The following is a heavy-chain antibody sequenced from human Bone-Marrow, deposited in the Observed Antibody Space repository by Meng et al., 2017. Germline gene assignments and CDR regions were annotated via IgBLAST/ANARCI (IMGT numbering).Heavy chain of an antibody. V-gene: IGHV3-21*01. D-gene: IGHD3-22*01. CDR1: GFTFDDYA. Sequence: GESLKISCAASGFTFDDYAMHWVRQAPGKGLEWVSSISSSSSYIYYADSVKGRFTISRDNAKNSLYLQMNSLRAEDTAVYYCARVDVIVVLFDYWGQGTLVTVSS. CDR3: ARVDVIVVLFDY. CDR2: ISSSSSYI. J-gene: IGHJ4*02.